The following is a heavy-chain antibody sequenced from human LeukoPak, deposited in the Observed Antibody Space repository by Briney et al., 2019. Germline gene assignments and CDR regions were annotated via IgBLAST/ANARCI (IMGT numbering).Heavy chain of an antibody. J-gene: IGHJ4*02. CDR3: ARGLYGSKGIFDS. Sequence: SETLSLTCTVSGGSINYYYWSWIRQPPGKGLESIGYIYYSGSANYNPSLKSRVTMSVETSKKQFSLKLNSVTAADTAVYYCARGLYGSKGIFDSRGQGTLVTVSS. V-gene: IGHV4-59*01. CDR2: IYYSGSA. D-gene: IGHD3-10*01. CDR1: GGSINYYY.